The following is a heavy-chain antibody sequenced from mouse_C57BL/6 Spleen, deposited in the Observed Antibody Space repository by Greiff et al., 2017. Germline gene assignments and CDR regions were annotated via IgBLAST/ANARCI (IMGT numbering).Heavy chain of an antibody. J-gene: IGHJ3*01. V-gene: IGHV1-80*01. CDR2: IYPGDGDT. CDR1: GYAFSSYW. CDR3: ARGELGGAWFAY. D-gene: IGHD4-1*01. Sequence: QVQLKESGAELVKPGASVKISCKASGYAFSSYWMNWVKQRPGKGLEWIGQIYPGDGDTNYNGKFKGKSTLTADKSSSTAYMQLSSLTSEDSAVYFCARGELGGAWFAYWGQGTLVTVSA.